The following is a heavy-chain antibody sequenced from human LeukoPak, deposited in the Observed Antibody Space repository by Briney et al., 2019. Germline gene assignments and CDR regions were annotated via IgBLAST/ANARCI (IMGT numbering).Heavy chain of an antibody. CDR3: AKEVGATMLGRLHY. D-gene: IGHD1-26*01. CDR2: ISGSGDRT. J-gene: IGHJ4*02. V-gene: IGHV3-23*01. CDR1: GFTFSSYA. Sequence: PGGSLRLSCAASGFTFSSYAMRWVRQAPGQGLEWVSGISGSGDRTYYAESVKGRFTISRDNSKNTLDVQMNSLRAEDTAVYYCAKEVGATMLGRLHYWGQGALVTVSS.